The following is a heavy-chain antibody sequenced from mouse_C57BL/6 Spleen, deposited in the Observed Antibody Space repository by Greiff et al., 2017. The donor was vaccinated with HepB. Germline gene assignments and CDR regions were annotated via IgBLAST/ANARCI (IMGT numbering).Heavy chain of an antibody. CDR2: IDPEDGET. CDR3: ARRNWERGYFDY. V-gene: IGHV14-2*01. Sequence: EVQLQQPGAELVKPGASVKLSCKASGYTFTSYWMHWVKQRPGRGLEWIGRIDPEDGETKYAPKFQGKATITADTSSNTAYLQLSSLTSEDTAVYYCARRNWERGYFDYWGQGTTLTVSS. D-gene: IGHD4-1*01. CDR1: GYTFTSYW. J-gene: IGHJ2*01.